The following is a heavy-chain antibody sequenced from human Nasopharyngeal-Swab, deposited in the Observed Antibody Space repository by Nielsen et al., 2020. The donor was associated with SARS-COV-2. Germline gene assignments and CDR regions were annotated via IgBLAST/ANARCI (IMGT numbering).Heavy chain of an antibody. CDR3: ARLPFGIAVGGDY. Sequence: KVSCKGSGYSFTSYWIGWVRQMPGKGLEWMGIIYPGDSDTRYSPSFQGQVTISADKSISTAYLQWSSLKASDTAMYYRARLPFGIAVGGDYWGQGTLVTVSS. CDR2: IYPGDSDT. D-gene: IGHD6-19*01. J-gene: IGHJ4*02. V-gene: IGHV5-51*01. CDR1: GYSFTSYW.